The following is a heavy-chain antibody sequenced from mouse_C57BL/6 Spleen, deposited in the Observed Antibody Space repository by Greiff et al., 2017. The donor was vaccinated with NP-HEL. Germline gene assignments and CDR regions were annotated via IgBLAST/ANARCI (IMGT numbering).Heavy chain of an antibody. V-gene: IGHV1-50*01. CDR1: GYTFTSYW. J-gene: IGHJ2*01. CDR3: ELGLTDYFDY. D-gene: IGHD4-1*01. Sequence: VQLQQSGAELVKPGASVKLSCKASGYTFTSYWMQWVKQRPGQGLEWIGEIDPSDSYTNYNQKFKGKATLTVDTSSSTAYMQLSSLTSEDSAVYYCELGLTDYFDYWGQGTTLTVSS. CDR2: IDPSDSYT.